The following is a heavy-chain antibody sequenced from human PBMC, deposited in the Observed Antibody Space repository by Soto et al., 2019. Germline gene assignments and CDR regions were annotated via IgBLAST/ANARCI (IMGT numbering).Heavy chain of an antibody. CDR3: ARDLGYYESDGYFDY. V-gene: IGHV3-11*01. D-gene: IGHD3-22*01. CDR1: GFTFSDNY. J-gene: IGHJ4*02. Sequence: PGGSLRLSCAASGFTFSDNYMSWIRQAPGKGLEWVSYISSSGSIIYHADSVKGRFTISRDNAKNSLYLQMNSLRAEDTAVYYCARDLGYYESDGYFDYWGQGALVTVSS. CDR2: ISSSGSII.